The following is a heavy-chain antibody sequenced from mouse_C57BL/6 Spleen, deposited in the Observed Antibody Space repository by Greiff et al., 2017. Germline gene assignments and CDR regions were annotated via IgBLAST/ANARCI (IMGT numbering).Heavy chain of an antibody. CDR2: INPSSGGT. CDR3: ARASYGYFDY. V-gene: IGHV1-42*01. J-gene: IGHJ2*01. Sequence: VQLQQSGPELVKPGASVKISCKASGYSFTGYYMNWVKQSPEKSLEWIGEINPSSGGTTYNQKFKAKATLTVDKSSSTAYMQLKGLTSEDSAVYYCARASYGYFDYWGQGTTLTVSS. D-gene: IGHD2-10*01. CDR1: GYSFTGYY.